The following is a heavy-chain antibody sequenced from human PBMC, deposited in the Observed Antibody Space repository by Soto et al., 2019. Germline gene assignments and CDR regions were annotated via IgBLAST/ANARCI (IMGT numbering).Heavy chain of an antibody. CDR1: GGSISSGGYS. CDR2: IYHSGST. Sequence: SETLSLTCAVSGGSISSGGYSWSWIRQPPGKGLEWIGYIYHSGSTYYNPSLKSRVTISVDTSKNQFSLKLSSVTAADTAVYYCAISGRYQGNFDYWGQGTLVTVSS. J-gene: IGHJ4*02. CDR3: AISGRYQGNFDY. V-gene: IGHV4-30-2*01. D-gene: IGHD1-20*01.